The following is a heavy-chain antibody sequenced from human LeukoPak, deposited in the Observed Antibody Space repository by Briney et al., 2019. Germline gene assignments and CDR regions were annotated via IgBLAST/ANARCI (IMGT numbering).Heavy chain of an antibody. J-gene: IGHJ4*02. V-gene: IGHV3-23*01. D-gene: IGHD3-9*01. Sequence: PGGSLRLSCAASGFTFSSYAMSWVRQAPGKGLEWVSAISGSGGSTYYADSVKGRFTISRDNSKNTLYLQMNSPRAEDTAVYYCAKISNYDILTGYSPAGLDYWGQGTLVTVSS. CDR1: GFTFSSYA. CDR2: ISGSGGST. CDR3: AKISNYDILTGYSPAGLDY.